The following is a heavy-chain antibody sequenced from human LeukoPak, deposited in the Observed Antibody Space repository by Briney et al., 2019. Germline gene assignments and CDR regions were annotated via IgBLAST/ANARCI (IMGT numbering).Heavy chain of an antibody. J-gene: IGHJ6*02. CDR3: ARVLGGTRPYYALDV. V-gene: IGHV1-69*15. D-gene: IGHD1-26*01. CDR2: ITPIFGSP. CDR1: GGTFRTYA. Sequence: SVKVSCKASGGTFRTYAIFRVRQAPGQGLEWMGRITPIFGSPEYSQKFQGRVTISADDSSTTVHMEVRSLTSEDTAVYYCARVLGGTRPYYALDVWGQGTTVTVSS.